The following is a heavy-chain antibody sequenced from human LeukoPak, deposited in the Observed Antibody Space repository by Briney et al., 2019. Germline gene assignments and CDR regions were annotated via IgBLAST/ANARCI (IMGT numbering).Heavy chain of an antibody. CDR3: ARPSYYDSSGYYYFDY. CDR2: IYPGDSDT. CDR1: GYSLTSYW. Sequence: GESLKISCKGSGYSLTSYWIGWVRQMPGKGLEWMGIIYPGDSDTRYSPSFQGQVTISADRSISTAYLQWSSLKASDTAMYYCARPSYYDSSGYYYFDYWGQGTLVTVSS. J-gene: IGHJ4*02. V-gene: IGHV5-51*01. D-gene: IGHD3-22*01.